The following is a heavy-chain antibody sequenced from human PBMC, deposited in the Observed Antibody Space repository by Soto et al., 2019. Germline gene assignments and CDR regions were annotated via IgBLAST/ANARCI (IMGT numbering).Heavy chain of an antibody. D-gene: IGHD6-13*01. CDR2: INHSGST. CDR3: ARERQLANWFDP. V-gene: IGHV4-34*01. J-gene: IGHJ5*02. CDR1: GGSFSGYY. Sequence: PSETLSLTCAVYGGSFSGYYWSLLRQPPGKGLEWIGEINHSGSTNYNPSLKSRVTISVDTSKNQFSLKLSSVTAADTAVYYCARERQLANWFDPWGQGTLVTVPQ.